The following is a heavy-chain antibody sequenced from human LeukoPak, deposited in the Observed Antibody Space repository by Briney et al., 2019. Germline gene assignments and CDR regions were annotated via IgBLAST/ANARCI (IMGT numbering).Heavy chain of an antibody. CDR3: ARADEGYSYGAFDI. J-gene: IGHJ3*02. D-gene: IGHD5-18*01. Sequence: ASVKVSCKASGYTFTSYYMQWVRQAPGQGLEWMGIIYPGGGSTSYAQNFQGRVTMTRDMSTRTVYMELSSLRSEDTAVYYCARADEGYSYGAFDIWGQGTMVTVSS. CDR1: GYTFTSYY. CDR2: IYPGGGST. V-gene: IGHV1-46*01.